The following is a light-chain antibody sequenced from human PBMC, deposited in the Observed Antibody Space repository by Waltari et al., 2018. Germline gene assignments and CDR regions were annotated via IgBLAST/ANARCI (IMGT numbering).Light chain of an antibody. Sequence: QPVVTQPPSASASLGASVTLTCTLSSGYSNYKLDWYQQRPGKGPRFVMRVGTGGIVGSKGDGIPDRCAVLSSGLNRDRTIKNIQEEDESDYHCGAAHGSGSNFFWVFGGGTKLTVL. CDR3: GAAHGSGSNFFWV. J-gene: IGLJ3*02. CDR1: SGYSNYK. CDR2: VGTGGIVG. V-gene: IGLV9-49*01.